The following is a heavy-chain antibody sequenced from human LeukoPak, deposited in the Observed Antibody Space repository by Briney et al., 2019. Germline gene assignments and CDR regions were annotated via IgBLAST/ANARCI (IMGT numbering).Heavy chain of an antibody. J-gene: IGHJ4*02. D-gene: IGHD3-22*01. CDR3: ARDGSEDYYDSSGYYGIDY. Sequence: GGSLRLSCAASGFTFSSYSMNWVRQAPGEGLEWVSSISSSSSYIYYADSVKGRFTISRDNAKNSLYLQMNSLRAEDTAVYYCARDGSEDYYDSSGYYGIDYWGQGTLVTVSS. CDR1: GFTFSSYS. CDR2: ISSSSSYI. V-gene: IGHV3-21*01.